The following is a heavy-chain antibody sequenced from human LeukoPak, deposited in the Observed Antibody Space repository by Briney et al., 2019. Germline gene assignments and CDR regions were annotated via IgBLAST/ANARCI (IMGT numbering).Heavy chain of an antibody. V-gene: IGHV4-59*01. Sequence: SETLSLTCTVSGGSISGYYWSWIRQPPGKGLEWLGDIYYSGSTTYNPSLTSRVPMSVDTSKNQFSLKLNSVTAADTAVYYCARGWDGIAVAGSFDYWGQGTLVSVSS. CDR2: IYYSGST. D-gene: IGHD6-19*01. CDR3: ARGWDGIAVAGSFDY. CDR1: GGSISGYY. J-gene: IGHJ4*02.